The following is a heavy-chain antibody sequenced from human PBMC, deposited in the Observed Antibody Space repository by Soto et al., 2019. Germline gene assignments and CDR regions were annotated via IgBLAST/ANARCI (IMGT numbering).Heavy chain of an antibody. Sequence: EVQLVESGGGLVQPGGSLTLSCAASGFTFSSYEMNWVRQAPGKGLEWVSYISSSGSPIYYADSVKGRFTISRDNAKNSLSLQMNSLRAEDTAVYDCARDPVVVPPDDYYYYYGMDVWGQGTTVTVSS. J-gene: IGHJ6*02. V-gene: IGHV3-48*03. CDR2: ISSSGSPI. CDR1: GFTFSSYE. D-gene: IGHD2-2*01. CDR3: ARDPVVVPPDDYYYYYGMDV.